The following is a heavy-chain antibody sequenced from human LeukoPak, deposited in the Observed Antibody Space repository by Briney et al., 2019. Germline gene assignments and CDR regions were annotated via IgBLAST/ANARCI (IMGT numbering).Heavy chain of an antibody. V-gene: IGHV1-2*06. Sequence: ASVTVSCKASGYTFTGYYMHWVRQAPGQGVEWMGRINPNSGGTNYAQKFQGRVTMTRDTSISTAYMELSRLRSDDTAVYYCARDPTDIVVGLDYWGQGTLVTVSS. CDR3: ARDPTDIVVGLDY. CDR1: GYTFTGYY. J-gene: IGHJ4*02. CDR2: INPNSGGT. D-gene: IGHD2-2*01.